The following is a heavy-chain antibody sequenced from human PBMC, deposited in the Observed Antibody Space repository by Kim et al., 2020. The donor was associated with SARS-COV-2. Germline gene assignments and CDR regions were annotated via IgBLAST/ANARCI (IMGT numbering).Heavy chain of an antibody. D-gene: IGHD1-26*01. CDR3: AKAVWDYSGLDI. Sequence: GGSLRLSCAVSGFNFINNAMNWVRQAPGKGLEWVSGISGTGTDTYYAYSAQVRRTISSATSKYTLYLQMNSLRVEDTAVYYCAKAVWDYSGLDIWGQGTT. V-gene: IGHV3-23*01. J-gene: IGHJ6*02. CDR1: GFNFINNA. CDR2: ISGTGTDT.